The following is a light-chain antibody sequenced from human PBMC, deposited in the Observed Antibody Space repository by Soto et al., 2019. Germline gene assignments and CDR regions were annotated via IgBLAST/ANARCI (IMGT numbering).Light chain of an antibody. CDR3: HHYHNWPMT. Sequence: EIVMTHSPSTLSVSPVQRATLSCRASESVSSHLAWYQQKPGQAPRLLIYDSSTRATGIPARFSGSESGTEFTLTISSLQSEDFAVYYCHHYHNWPMTFGQGTRLEIK. CDR1: ESVSSH. V-gene: IGKV3-15*01. CDR2: DSS. J-gene: IGKJ5*01.